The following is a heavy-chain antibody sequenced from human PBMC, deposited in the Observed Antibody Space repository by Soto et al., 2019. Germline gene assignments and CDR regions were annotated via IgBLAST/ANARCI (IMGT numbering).Heavy chain of an antibody. D-gene: IGHD2-15*01. J-gene: IGHJ4*02. CDR1: GFTFSNNA. V-gene: IGHV3-23*01. CDR2: IKGGDGST. Sequence: HPGGSLRLSCAASGFTFSNNAMSWVRQAPGKGLEWVSAIKGGDGSTYYADSVKGRFTISRDNSKNTLYLQMNSLRAEDTAVYYCAKARSPWAYCSGGDCFDFDHWGQGTLVTVSS. CDR3: AKARSPWAYCSGGDCFDFDH.